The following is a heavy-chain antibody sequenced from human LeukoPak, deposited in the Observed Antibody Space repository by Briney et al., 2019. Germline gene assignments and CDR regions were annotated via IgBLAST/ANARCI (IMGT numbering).Heavy chain of an antibody. CDR2: INHSGST. J-gene: IGHJ6*03. Sequence: SETLSLTCTVSGGSISSSSYYWSWIRQPPGKGLEWIGEINHSGSTNYNPSLKSRVTISVDTSKNQFSLKLSSVTAADTAVYYCARRGIVVVPAAYYYYYYMDVWGKGTTVTISS. V-gene: IGHV4-39*07. CDR3: ARRGIVVVPAAYYYYYYMDV. CDR1: GGSISSSSYY. D-gene: IGHD2-2*01.